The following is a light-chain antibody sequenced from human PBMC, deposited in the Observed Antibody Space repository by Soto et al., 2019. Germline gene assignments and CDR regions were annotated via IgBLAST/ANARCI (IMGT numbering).Light chain of an antibody. J-gene: IGLJ1*01. CDR1: SSDVGGYNY. Sequence: QSVLTQPASVSGSPGQSITISCTGASSDVGGYNYVSWYQQYPGKAPKLMIFDVSNQPSGVSNRFSGSKSGNTASLTISGLQAEDEADYYCSSYARSGTYVFGSGTKVTVL. CDR2: DVS. CDR3: SSYARSGTYV. V-gene: IGLV2-14*03.